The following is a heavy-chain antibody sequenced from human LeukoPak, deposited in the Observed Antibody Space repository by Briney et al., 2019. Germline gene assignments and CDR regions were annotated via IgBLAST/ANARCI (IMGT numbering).Heavy chain of an antibody. CDR2: IRYDGSNE. CDR1: GFTFSSYS. Sequence: PGGSLRLSCAASGFTFSSYSMNWVRQAPGKGLEWVAFIRYDGSNEYYADSVRGRFTISRDNSKNTLYLQMNSLRAEDTAVYYCAKEFYRLLEWATSLDYWGQGTLVTVSS. CDR3: AKEFYRLLEWATSLDY. J-gene: IGHJ4*02. V-gene: IGHV3-30*02. D-gene: IGHD3-3*01.